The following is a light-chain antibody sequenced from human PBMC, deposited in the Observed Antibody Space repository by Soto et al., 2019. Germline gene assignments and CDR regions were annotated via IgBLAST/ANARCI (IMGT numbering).Light chain of an antibody. CDR3: SSYTSSSTVV. Sequence: QSALTQPASVSGSPGQSITISCTGTSSDVGGYNYVPWYQQHPGKAPKLMIYDVSNRPSGVSTRFSGSKSGNTASLTISGLQAEDESDYYCSSYTSSSTVVFGGGTKVTVL. V-gene: IGLV2-14*01. CDR1: SSDVGGYNY. J-gene: IGLJ2*01. CDR2: DVS.